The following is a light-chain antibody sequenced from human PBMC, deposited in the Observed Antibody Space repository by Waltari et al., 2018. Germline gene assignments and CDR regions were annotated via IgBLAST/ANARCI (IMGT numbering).Light chain of an antibody. CDR1: QSVSTY. CDR3: HQYNSWPKT. V-gene: IGKV3-15*01. CDR2: GAS. J-gene: IGKJ1*01. Sequence: EIVLTQSPATLSLSPGERATLSCRASQSVSTYLGWYQQKPGQAPRLLIYGASTRATGIPARFSGSGSGTEFTLTISSLQSEDFAVYYCHQYNSWPKTFGQGTRVEIK.